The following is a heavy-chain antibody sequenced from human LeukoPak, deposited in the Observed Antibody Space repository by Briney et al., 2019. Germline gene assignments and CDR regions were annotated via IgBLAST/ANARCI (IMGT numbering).Heavy chain of an antibody. CDR2: IKQDGSEK. V-gene: IGHV3-7*01. J-gene: IGHJ4*02. CDR1: GFTFSSYW. CDR3: ARGPTRANSSDY. D-gene: IGHD2/OR15-2a*01. Sequence: GGSLRLSCAASGFTFSSYWMSWVRQAPGKGLEWVANIKQDGSEKYYVDSVKGRFAISRDNAKNSLYLQMNSLRTEDTAMYYCARGPTRANSSDYWGQGTLVTVSS.